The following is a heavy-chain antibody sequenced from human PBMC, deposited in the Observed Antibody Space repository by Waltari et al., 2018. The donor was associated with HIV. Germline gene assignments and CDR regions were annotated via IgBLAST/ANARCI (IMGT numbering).Heavy chain of an antibody. CDR3: ARDRAIVIVPAARSAFDI. CDR1: GGSISSSNW. CDR2: VYPSGNT. V-gene: IGHV4-4*02. Sequence: QVQLQESGPGLVKPSGTLALTCAVSGGSISSSNWWSWVRQPPGKGLEWIGEVYPSGNTNYNPSLKSGVTISLDKSKNQFSLKLSSVTAADTAIYHCARDRAIVIVPAARSAFDIWGQGTMVTVSS. J-gene: IGHJ3*02. D-gene: IGHD2-2*01.